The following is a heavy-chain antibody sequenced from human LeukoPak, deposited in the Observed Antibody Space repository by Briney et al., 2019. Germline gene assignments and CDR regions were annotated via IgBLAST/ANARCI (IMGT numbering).Heavy chain of an antibody. J-gene: IGHJ5*02. Sequence: GGSLRLSCAASGFTFSRYWMHWVRQAPGKGLVRVSRIISDARTTIYADSVKGRFTISRDNAKNTLYLQMNSLRAEDTAVYYCARGASGGNWFDPWGQGTLVTVSS. CDR1: GFTFSRYW. D-gene: IGHD4-23*01. V-gene: IGHV3-74*01. CDR3: ARGASGGNWFDP. CDR2: IISDARTT.